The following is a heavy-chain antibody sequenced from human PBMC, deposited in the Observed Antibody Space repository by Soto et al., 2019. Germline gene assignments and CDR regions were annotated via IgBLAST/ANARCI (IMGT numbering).Heavy chain of an antibody. D-gene: IGHD6-6*01. V-gene: IGHV1-24*01. J-gene: IGHJ5*02. CDR1: ENTLTELT. CDR2: SAPEEGEP. CDR3: ARGLYSSSSWFDP. Sequence: ASVKVSCKXPENTLTELTIDWLRQAPGRGLEWMGRSAPEEGEPIYPQKFQGRVTITADESTSTAYMELSSLRSEDTAVYYCARGLYSSSSWFDPWGQGTLVTAPQ.